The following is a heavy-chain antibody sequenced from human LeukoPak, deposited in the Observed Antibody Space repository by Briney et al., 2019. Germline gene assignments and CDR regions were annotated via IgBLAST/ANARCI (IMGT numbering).Heavy chain of an antibody. V-gene: IGHV4-39*01. D-gene: IGHD6-19*01. Sequence: SETLSLTCTVSGGSISSSSYYWGWIRQPPGKGLEWIGSIYYGGSTYYNPSLKSRVTISVDTSKNQFSLKLSSVTAADTAVYYCARLWYSSGWLDYWGQGTVVTVSS. CDR1: GGSISSSSYY. J-gene: IGHJ4*02. CDR2: IYYGGST. CDR3: ARLWYSSGWLDY.